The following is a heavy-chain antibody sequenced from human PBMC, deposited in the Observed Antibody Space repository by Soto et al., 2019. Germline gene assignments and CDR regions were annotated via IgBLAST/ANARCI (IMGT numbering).Heavy chain of an antibody. CDR1: GYTFTDYY. D-gene: IGHD3-10*01. CDR3: ARDWGHYYGSGSFPSPHPSDI. Sequence: GASVKVSCKASGYTFTDYYLHWVRQAPGQGLEWMGWINPNSGGTHSAQKFQGWVTMTRDTSITTVYMELNNLTSDDTAMYFCARDWGHYYGSGSFPSPHPSDIWGQGTLVTVPQ. V-gene: IGHV1-2*04. CDR2: INPNSGGT. J-gene: IGHJ4*02.